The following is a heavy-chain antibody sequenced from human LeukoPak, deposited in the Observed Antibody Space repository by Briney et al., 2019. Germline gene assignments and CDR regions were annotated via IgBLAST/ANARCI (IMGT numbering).Heavy chain of an antibody. CDR3: ARVGYDYVWGSYRVDY. CDR1: GGTFSSYA. J-gene: IGHJ4*02. CDR2: IIPIFGTA. D-gene: IGHD3-16*02. Sequence: SVKVSCKASGGTFSSYAISWVRQAPGQGLEWMGRIIPIFGTANYAQKFQGRVTITTDESTSTAYMGLSSLRSEDTAVYYCARVGYDYVWGSYRVDYWGQGTLVTVSS. V-gene: IGHV1-69*05.